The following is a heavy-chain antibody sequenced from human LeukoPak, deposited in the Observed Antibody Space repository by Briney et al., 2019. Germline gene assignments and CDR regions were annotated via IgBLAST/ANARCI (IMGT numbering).Heavy chain of an antibody. V-gene: IGHV3-23*01. J-gene: IGHJ4*02. CDR3: AKDSRQTYYDILTGYYRLPYYFDY. CDR1: GFTFSSYG. CDR2: ISGSGGST. D-gene: IGHD3-9*01. Sequence: GGTLRLSCAASGFTFSSYGMSWVRQAPGKGLEWVSAISGSGGSTYYADSVKGRFTISRDNAKNSLFLQMNSLRAEDTAVYYCAKDSRQTYYDILTGYYRLPYYFDYWGQGTLVTVSS.